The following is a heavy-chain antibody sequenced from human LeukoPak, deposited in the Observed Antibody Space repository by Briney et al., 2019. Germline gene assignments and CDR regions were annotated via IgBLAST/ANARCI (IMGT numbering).Heavy chain of an antibody. CDR3: AKSAVSSTSCHSIDY. V-gene: IGHV3-23*01. Sequence: GGSLRLSCAASGFTFSSYAMSWVRQAPGKGLEWVSAISGSGGSTYHADSVKGRFTISRDNSKNTLYLQMNSLRAEDTAVYYCAKSAVSSTSCHSIDYWGQGTLVTVSS. J-gene: IGHJ4*02. D-gene: IGHD2-2*01. CDR1: GFTFSSYA. CDR2: ISGSGGST.